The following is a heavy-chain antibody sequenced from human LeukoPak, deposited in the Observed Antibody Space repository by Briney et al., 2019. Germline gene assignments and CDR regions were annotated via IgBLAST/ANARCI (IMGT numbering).Heavy chain of an antibody. Sequence: PGGSLRLSCAASGFTFDDYGMSWVRQAPGKGLEWVSGTNWNGGSTGYADSVKGRFTISRDNAKNSLYLQMNSLRAEDTALYYCARAKGYYYDSSGYSTFDYWGQGTLVTVSS. CDR2: TNWNGGST. D-gene: IGHD3-22*01. CDR1: GFTFDDYG. CDR3: ARAKGYYYDSSGYSTFDY. J-gene: IGHJ4*02. V-gene: IGHV3-20*04.